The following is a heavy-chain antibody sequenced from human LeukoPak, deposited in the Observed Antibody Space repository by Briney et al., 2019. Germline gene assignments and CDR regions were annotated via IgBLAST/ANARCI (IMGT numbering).Heavy chain of an antibody. CDR1: GFTFSSYG. V-gene: IGHV3-30*02. CDR3: AKDFRVGATPDYFDS. J-gene: IGHJ4*02. D-gene: IGHD1-26*01. CDR2: IRYDGSNK. Sequence: PGGSLRLSCAASGFTFSSYGMHWVRQAPGKGLEWGAFIRYDGSNKYYADSVKGRFTISRDNSKNTLYLQMNSLRAEDTAVYYCAKDFRVGATPDYFDSWGQGTLVTVSS.